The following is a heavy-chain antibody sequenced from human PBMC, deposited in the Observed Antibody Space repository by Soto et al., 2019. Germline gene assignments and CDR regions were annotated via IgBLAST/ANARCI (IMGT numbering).Heavy chain of an antibody. J-gene: IGHJ4*02. Sequence: GASVKVSCKASGYTFIGYGFSWVRQAPGQGLEWMGWISAYNGKTNYAQKLQGRVTMTTDTSTSTAYMELRSLTSDDTAVYYCARDPSDPYYYDSSTSYLRTGVDYWGQGTLVTVSS. CDR3: ARDPSDPYYYDSSTSYLRTGVDY. CDR2: ISAYNGKT. V-gene: IGHV1-18*01. CDR1: GYTFIGYG. D-gene: IGHD3-22*01.